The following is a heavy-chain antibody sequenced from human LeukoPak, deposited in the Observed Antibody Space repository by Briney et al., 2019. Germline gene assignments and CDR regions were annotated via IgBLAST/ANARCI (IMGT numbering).Heavy chain of an antibody. D-gene: IGHD6-19*01. J-gene: IGHJ6*03. Sequence: NPSETLSLTCTVSGGSICTSNYYWGWIRQPPGKGLEWIGNIFYSGSTYYNPSLKSRVTISVDTSKNQFSLKLSSVTSADTAVYYCASYSSGWDGSSYYYMDVWGKGTTVTISS. V-gene: IGHV4-39*07. CDR3: ASYSSGWDGSSYYYMDV. CDR1: GGSICTSNYY. CDR2: IFYSGST.